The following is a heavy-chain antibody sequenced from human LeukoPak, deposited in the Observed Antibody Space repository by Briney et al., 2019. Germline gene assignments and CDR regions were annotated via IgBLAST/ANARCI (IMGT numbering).Heavy chain of an antibody. CDR2: INPSGGST. D-gene: IGHD3-3*01. Sequence: ASVKVSCKASGYTFTSYYMHWVRQAPGQGLEWMGIINPSGGSTSYAQKFQGRVTMTRDMSTSTVYMELSSLRSEDTAVYYCARDAPFDYDFWSGYTSYYYYMDVWGKGTTVTVSS. J-gene: IGHJ6*03. CDR1: GYTFTSYY. CDR3: ARDAPFDYDFWSGYTSYYYYMDV. V-gene: IGHV1-46*01.